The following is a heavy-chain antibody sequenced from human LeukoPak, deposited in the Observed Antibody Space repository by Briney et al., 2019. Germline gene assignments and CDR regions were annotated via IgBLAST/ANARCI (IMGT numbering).Heavy chain of an antibody. CDR1: GFTFISYD. CDR2: ISGSVGSI. CDR3: AKDVRIVVVSAAGGFDS. J-gene: IGHJ4*02. D-gene: IGHD2-2*01. Sequence: GGSLRLSCAASGFTFISYDMNWVRQAPGKGLEWVSYISGSVGSIYYTDSVKGRFTISRDNAKNSLYLQMNSLRAEDTAVYYCAKDVRIVVVSAAGGFDSWGQGTLVTVSS. V-gene: IGHV3-48*03.